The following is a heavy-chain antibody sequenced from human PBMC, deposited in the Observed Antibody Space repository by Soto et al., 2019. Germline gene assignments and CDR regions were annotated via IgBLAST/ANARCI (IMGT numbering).Heavy chain of an antibody. J-gene: IGHJ2*01. V-gene: IGHV1-3*01. Sequence: ASVKVSCKASGYTFTSYAMHWVRQAPGQRLEWMGWINAGNGNTKYSQKFQGRVTITRDTSASTAYMELSSLRSEDTAVYYCARPLWRDGYNWGYFDLWGRGTLVTVSS. CDR2: INAGNGNT. D-gene: IGHD5-12*01. CDR3: ARPLWRDGYNWGYFDL. CDR1: GYTFTSYA.